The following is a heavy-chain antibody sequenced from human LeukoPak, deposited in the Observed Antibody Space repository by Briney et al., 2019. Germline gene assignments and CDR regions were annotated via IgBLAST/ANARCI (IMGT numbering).Heavy chain of an antibody. CDR1: GGSISSYY. CDR2: IYYSGST. Sequence: SETLSLTCTVSGGSISSYYWSWIRQPPGKGLEWIGYIYYSGSTNYNPSLKSRVTISVDASKNQFSLKLSSVTAADTAVYYCARQDIAAPYYFDYWGQGTLVTVSS. J-gene: IGHJ4*02. CDR3: ARQDIAAPYYFDY. V-gene: IGHV4-59*01. D-gene: IGHD6-13*01.